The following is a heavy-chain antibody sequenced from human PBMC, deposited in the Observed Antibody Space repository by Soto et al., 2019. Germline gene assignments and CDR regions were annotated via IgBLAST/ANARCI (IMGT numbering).Heavy chain of an antibody. J-gene: IGHJ6*02. V-gene: IGHV4-61*01. CDR3: ARDKWITMVRGVIITTYYYYGMDV. CDR1: GGSVSRGSYY. D-gene: IGHD3-10*01. CDR2: IYYSGST. Sequence: QVQLQESGPGLVKPSETLSLTCTVSGGSVSRGSYYWSWIRQPPGKGLEWIGYIYYSGSTNYNPALKSRVNISVDTSKNQFSLKLSSVTAADTAVYYCARDKWITMVRGVIITTYYYYGMDVWGQGTTVTVAS.